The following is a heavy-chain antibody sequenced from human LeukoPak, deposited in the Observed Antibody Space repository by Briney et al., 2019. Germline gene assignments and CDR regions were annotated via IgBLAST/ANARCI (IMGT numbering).Heavy chain of an antibody. CDR3: VQTTGWPGFDY. CDR2: IYNGVPT. CDR1: GAPISRFY. J-gene: IGHJ4*02. Sequence: SSETLSLTCTTSGAPISRFYWSWVRQPPGKGLEWIGNIYNGVPTFFNPSLKSRVTLSVDTPKTQFSLQLASVTAADTAVYYCVQTTGWPGFDYWGQGILVTVSS. V-gene: IGHV4-4*09. D-gene: IGHD6-19*01.